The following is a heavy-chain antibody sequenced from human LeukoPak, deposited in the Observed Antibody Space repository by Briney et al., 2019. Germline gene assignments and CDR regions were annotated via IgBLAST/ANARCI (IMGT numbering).Heavy chain of an antibody. CDR1: GFTFSSYW. J-gene: IGHJ4*02. CDR2: INSDGSST. Sequence: PGGSLRLSCAASGFTFSSYWMHWVRHAPGKGLVWVSRINSDGSSTSYADSVKGRFTISRDNAKNTLYLQMNSLRAEDTAVYYCARGGSSSWYGSWGQGTLVTVSS. CDR3: ARGGSSSWYGS. D-gene: IGHD6-13*01. V-gene: IGHV3-74*01.